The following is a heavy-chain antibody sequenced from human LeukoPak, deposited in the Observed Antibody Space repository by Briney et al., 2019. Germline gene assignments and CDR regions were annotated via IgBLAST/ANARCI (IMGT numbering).Heavy chain of an antibody. Sequence: GGSLRLSCAASGFTFSSYEMNWVRRAPGKGLEWVSYISNSGSTIYYADSVKGRFTISRDNAKNSLYLQMNSLRAEDTAVYYCERGKSYGSGSYYPTNYFDYWGQGTLVTVSS. CDR3: ERGKSYGSGSYYPTNYFDY. CDR2: ISNSGSTI. D-gene: IGHD3-10*01. J-gene: IGHJ4*02. V-gene: IGHV3-48*03. CDR1: GFTFSSYE.